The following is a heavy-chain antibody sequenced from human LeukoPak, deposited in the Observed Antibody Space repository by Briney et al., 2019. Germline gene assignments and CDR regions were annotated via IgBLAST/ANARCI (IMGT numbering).Heavy chain of an antibody. J-gene: IGHJ4*02. CDR3: ARAGSFWHYVY. Sequence: GGSLRLSCAASGFTFSNYWMAWVRQAPGKGPEWVANIKQDGSEKYYVDSVKGRFTISRDNAKNSLSLQMNGLRVEDTAVYYCARAGSFWHYVYWGQGTLVTVSS. V-gene: IGHV3-7*01. CDR1: GFTFSNYW. CDR2: IKQDGSEK. D-gene: IGHD1-7*01.